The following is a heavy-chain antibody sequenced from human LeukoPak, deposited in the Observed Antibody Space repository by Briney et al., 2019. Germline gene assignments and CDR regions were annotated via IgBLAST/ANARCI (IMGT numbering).Heavy chain of an antibody. CDR3: TRGWLQSGFGY. V-gene: IGHV6-1*01. CDR1: GDSDSGTSAG. J-gene: IGHJ4*02. CDR2: TYYTSTWYN. Sequence: SQTLSLTCVISGDSDSGTSAGWNWIRQSPSRGLEWLGRTYYTSTWYNDYAVSVRGRILITPDTSKNQFSLQLNSVTPDDTAVYYCTRGWLQSGFGYWGQGTLVTVSS. D-gene: IGHD5-24*01.